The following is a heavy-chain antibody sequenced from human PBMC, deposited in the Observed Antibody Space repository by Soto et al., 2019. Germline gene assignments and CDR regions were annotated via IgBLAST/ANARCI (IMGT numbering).Heavy chain of an antibody. J-gene: IGHJ4*02. CDR3: ARGRYCSGGSCYLPFDY. Sequence: GASVKGSCKGSGGTFGSYAISWVRQAPGQGLEWMGGIIPIFGTANYAQKFQGRVTITADESTSTAYMELSSLRSEDTAVYYCARGRYCSGGSCYLPFDYWGQGTLVTVSS. D-gene: IGHD2-15*01. CDR2: IIPIFGTA. CDR1: GGTFGSYA. V-gene: IGHV1-69*01.